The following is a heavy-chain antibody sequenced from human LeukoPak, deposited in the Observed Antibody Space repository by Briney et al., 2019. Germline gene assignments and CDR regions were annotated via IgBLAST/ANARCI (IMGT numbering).Heavy chain of an antibody. J-gene: IGHJ4*02. D-gene: IGHD4-11*01. Sequence: GGSLRLSSAASSGTSISYAMSCGRQAPGKGLEWVSWISGSGTSTYYADSVKGRFTISRDNAKNTLYLQMNSLTAEDTAVYHYPNCLEYVSNSVFDYWGQGNLVTVSP. CDR2: ISGSGTST. V-gene: IGHV3-23*01. CDR3: PNCLEYVSNSVFDY. CDR1: SGTSISYA.